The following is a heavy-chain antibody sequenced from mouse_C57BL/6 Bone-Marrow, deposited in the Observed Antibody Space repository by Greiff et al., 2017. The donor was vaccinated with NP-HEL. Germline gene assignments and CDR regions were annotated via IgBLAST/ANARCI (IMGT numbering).Heavy chain of an antibody. CDR1: GYTFTDYY. Sequence: QVQLQQSGPELVKPGASVKISCKASGYTFTDYYINWVKQRPGQGLEWIGWIFPGSGSTYYNEKFKGKATLTVDKSSSTAYMLLSSLTSEDSAVYFCARGQLRLQGYYYAMDYWGQGTSVTVSS. D-gene: IGHD3-2*02. CDR2: IFPGSGST. CDR3: ARGQLRLQGYYYAMDY. J-gene: IGHJ4*01. V-gene: IGHV1-75*01.